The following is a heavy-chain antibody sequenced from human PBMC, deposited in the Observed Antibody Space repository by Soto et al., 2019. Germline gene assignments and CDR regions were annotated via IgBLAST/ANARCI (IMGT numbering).Heavy chain of an antibody. CDR2: IYTSGST. CDR1: GGSISSYY. CDR3: ARDPGPAAPNYCYYYGMDV. J-gene: IGHJ6*02. D-gene: IGHD2-2*01. V-gene: IGHV4-4*07. Sequence: SETLSLTCTVSGGSISSYYWSWIRQPAGKGLEWIGRIYTSGSTNYNPSLKSRVTMSVDTSKNQFSLKLSSVTAADTAVYYCARDPGPAAPNYCYYYGMDVWGQGTTVTVSS.